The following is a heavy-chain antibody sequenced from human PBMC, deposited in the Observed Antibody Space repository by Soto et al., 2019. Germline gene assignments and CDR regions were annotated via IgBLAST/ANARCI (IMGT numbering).Heavy chain of an antibody. J-gene: IGHJ2*01. D-gene: IGHD2-15*01. CDR2: IGYDGSNK. Sequence: EWVAVIGYDGSNKYYPDSVKGRFTISRDNSKNTLYLQMNSLRAEDTAVYFFFQAEDGIRDTVPVSAFLLNRFSDL. CDR3: FQAEDGIRDTVPVSAFLLNRFSDL. V-gene: IGHV3-33*01.